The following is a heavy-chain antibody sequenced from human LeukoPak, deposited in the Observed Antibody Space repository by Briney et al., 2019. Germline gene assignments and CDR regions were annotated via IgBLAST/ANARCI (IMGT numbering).Heavy chain of an antibody. CDR1: GFTIDDYA. J-gene: IGHJ4*02. Sequence: PGGSLRLSCAASGFTIDDYAMHWVRQAPGKGLEWVSVICWNSGSIGYADSVKGRFTISRDNAKNSLYLQMNSLRAEDMALYYCAKDMGERKQDYAPGGLGYWGQGTLVTVSS. D-gene: IGHD2-2*01. CDR2: ICWNSGSI. CDR3: AKDMGERKQDYAPGGLGY. V-gene: IGHV3-9*03.